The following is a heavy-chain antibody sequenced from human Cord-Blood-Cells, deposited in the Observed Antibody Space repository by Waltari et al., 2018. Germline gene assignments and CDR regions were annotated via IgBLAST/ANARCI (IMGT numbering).Heavy chain of an antibody. Sequence: QVHLVQSGAEVNKPGASVQVSCKASGYTFTGYSLHWVRQAPGQGREWMRRSNTNRGGATHAQRFQGRGTRTRDTAIGTAYMELRRLRSDDTAVYYCAFTVAGRDWFDPWGQGTLVTVSS. CDR1: GYTFTGYS. V-gene: IGHV1-2*06. D-gene: IGHD6-19*01. CDR3: AFTVAGRDWFDP. J-gene: IGHJ5*02. CDR2: SNTNRGGA.